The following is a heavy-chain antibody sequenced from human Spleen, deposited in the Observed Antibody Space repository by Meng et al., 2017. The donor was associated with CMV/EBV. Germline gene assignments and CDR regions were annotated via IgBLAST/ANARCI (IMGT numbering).Heavy chain of an antibody. V-gene: IGHV4-4*02. CDR2: IYHSGTT. CDR3: ATDPRVYTNTWGTDY. D-gene: IGHD2-8*01. J-gene: IGHJ4*02. Sequence: SETLSLTCTVSGGSISSVNWWTWVRQAPGKGLEWIGEIYHSGTTNYNPSLKSRVTISVDKSKNQFSLRLISVTAADTAVYYCATDPRVYTNTWGTDYWGPGTLVTVSS. CDR1: GGSISSVNW.